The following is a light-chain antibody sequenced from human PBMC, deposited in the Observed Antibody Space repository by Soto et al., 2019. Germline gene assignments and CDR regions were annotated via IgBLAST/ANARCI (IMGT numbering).Light chain of an antibody. J-gene: IGKJ4*01. CDR3: QQYYRSPLS. CDR2: WAS. CDR1: QSVLYSLNNRNH. V-gene: IGKV4-1*01. Sequence: DIVMTQSPDSLAVSLGERATLNCKSSQSVLYSLNNRNHLAWYQKKPVQPPRLLVYWASTRESGVPDRFSGSGSGTDFSLTISSLQAEDVAVYYCQQYYRSPLSFGGGTRVEIK.